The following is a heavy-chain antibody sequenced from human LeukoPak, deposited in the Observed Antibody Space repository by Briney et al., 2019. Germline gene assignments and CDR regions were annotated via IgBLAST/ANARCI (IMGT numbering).Heavy chain of an antibody. CDR2: INHSGST. Sequence: ASETLSLTCAVYGGSFSGYYWSWIRQPPGKGLEWIGEINHSGSTNYNPSLKSRVTISVDTSKNQLSLKLSSVTAADTAVYYCARGRYYYGSGSFFDYWGQGTLVTVSS. V-gene: IGHV4-34*01. D-gene: IGHD3-10*01. J-gene: IGHJ4*02. CDR3: ARGRYYYGSGSFFDY. CDR1: GGSFSGYY.